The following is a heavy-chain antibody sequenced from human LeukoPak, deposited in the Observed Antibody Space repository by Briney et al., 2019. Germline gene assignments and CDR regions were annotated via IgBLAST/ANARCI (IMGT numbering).Heavy chain of an antibody. CDR2: ISGGGDYT. V-gene: IGHV3-23*01. J-gene: IGHJ4*02. CDR1: GFTFSSYT. CDR3: AKRRFLESTPYYFDY. Sequence: PGGSLSLSCAASGFTFSSYTLSWVRQAPGRGLEWVSTISGGGDYTSYADSVKGRFTISRDNSKNTLYLQMNGLRVEDSALYYCAKRRFLESTPYYFDYWGQGTLVTVSS. D-gene: IGHD3-3*01.